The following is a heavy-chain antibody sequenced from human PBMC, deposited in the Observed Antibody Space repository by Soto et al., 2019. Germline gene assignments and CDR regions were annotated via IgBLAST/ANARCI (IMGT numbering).Heavy chain of an antibody. CDR2: ISAYNGNT. Sequence: GASVKVSCKASGYTFTSYGISWLRQAPGQGLEWMGWISAYNGNTNYAQKLQGRVTMTTDTSTSTAYMELRSLRSDDTAVYYCARIIAVASSPWFEPWGQGTLVTVSS. J-gene: IGHJ5*02. D-gene: IGHD6-19*01. V-gene: IGHV1-18*01. CDR3: ARIIAVASSPWFEP. CDR1: GYTFTSYG.